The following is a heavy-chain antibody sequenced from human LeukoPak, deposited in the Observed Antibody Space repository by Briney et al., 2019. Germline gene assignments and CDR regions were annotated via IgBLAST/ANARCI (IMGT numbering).Heavy chain of an antibody. J-gene: IGHJ4*02. CDR2: ISAYNGNT. D-gene: IGHD6-19*01. CDR3: ARVRGWEVFDY. V-gene: IGHV1-18*01. Sequence: GASVRASCKASGGTFNSYAISWVRQAPGQGLEWMGWISAYNGNTNYAQKLQGRVTMTTDTSTSTAYMELRSLRSDDTAVYYCARVRGWEVFDYWGQGTLVTVSS. CDR1: GGTFNSYA.